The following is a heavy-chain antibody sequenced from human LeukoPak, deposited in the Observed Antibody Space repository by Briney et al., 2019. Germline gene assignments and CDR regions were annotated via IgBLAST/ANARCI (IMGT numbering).Heavy chain of an antibody. J-gene: IGHJ3*02. V-gene: IGHV3-30*14. CDR3: VKESGFMVAPNSAFDI. CDR2: ISYDGSNK. D-gene: IGHD4/OR15-4a*01. CDR1: GFTFSYYT. Sequence: GGSLRLSCAASGFTFSYYTMHWVRQAPGKGLEWVAVISYDGSNKYYADSVKGRFTISRDNSKNTLYLQMSSLRAEDTAVYYCVKESGFMVAPNSAFDIWGQGTMVTVSS.